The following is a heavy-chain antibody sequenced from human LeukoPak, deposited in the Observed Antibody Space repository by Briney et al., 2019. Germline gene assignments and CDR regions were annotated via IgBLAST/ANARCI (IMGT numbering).Heavy chain of an antibody. CDR2: ISYDGSNK. J-gene: IGHJ4*02. V-gene: IGHV3-30*18. Sequence: SGGSLRLSCAASGFTFSSYGMHWVRQAPGKGLEWVAVISYDGSNKYYADSVKGRFTISRDNSKNTLYLQMNSLRAEDTAVYYCAKVLYGDWGPFDYWGQGTLVTVSS. D-gene: IGHD4-17*01. CDR1: GFTFSSYG. CDR3: AKVLYGDWGPFDY.